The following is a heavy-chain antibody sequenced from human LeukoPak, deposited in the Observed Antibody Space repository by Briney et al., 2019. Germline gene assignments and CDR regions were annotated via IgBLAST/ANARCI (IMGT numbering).Heavy chain of an antibody. J-gene: IGHJ4*02. Sequence: ASVKVSCKGSGYTFSDYFMHWVRQAPGQGLEWMGRINPNSGATAYAEKFQGRVTLTRDTSISTVYMELYTLRSDDTAVYYCARPSDYGDFIDYWGQGTLVTVSS. D-gene: IGHD4-17*01. CDR1: GYTFSDYF. CDR3: ARPSDYGDFIDY. V-gene: IGHV1-2*02. CDR2: INPNSGAT.